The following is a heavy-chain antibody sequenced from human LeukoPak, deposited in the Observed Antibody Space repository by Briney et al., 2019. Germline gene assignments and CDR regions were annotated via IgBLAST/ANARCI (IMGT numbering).Heavy chain of an antibody. Sequence: SETLSLTCTVSGGSISSYYWSWIRQPPGKGLEWIGSIYSSGSTYYNPSLRSRVTISVDTSKNQFSLKLSSVTAADTAVYYCARSGSGYLRYYFDYWGQGTLVTVSS. J-gene: IGHJ4*02. CDR3: ARSGSGYLRYYFDY. D-gene: IGHD5-12*01. CDR1: GGSISSYY. CDR2: IYSSGST. V-gene: IGHV4-59*12.